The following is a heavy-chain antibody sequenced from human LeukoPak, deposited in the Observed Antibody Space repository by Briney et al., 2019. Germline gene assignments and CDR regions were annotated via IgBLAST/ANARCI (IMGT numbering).Heavy chain of an antibody. J-gene: IGHJ5*02. CDR2: IKSKTDGGTT. Sequence: GGSLRLSCAASGFTFSNAWMSWVRQAPGKGLEWVGRIKSKTDGGTTDYAAPVKGRFTISRDDSKNTLYLQMNSLRAEDTAVYYCARAKGDSEIVPGAIGWFDPWGQGTLVTVSS. D-gene: IGHD2-2*01. CDR3: ARAKGDSEIVPGAIGWFDP. CDR1: GFTFSNAW. V-gene: IGHV3-15*01.